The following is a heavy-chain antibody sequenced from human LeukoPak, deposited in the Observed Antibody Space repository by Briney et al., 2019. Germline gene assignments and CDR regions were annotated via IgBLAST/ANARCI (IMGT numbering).Heavy chain of an antibody. V-gene: IGHV3-53*01. J-gene: IGHJ6*01. CDR2: IYSGGST. D-gene: IGHD4-17*01. CDR1: GFTVSSNY. CDR3: AKRVMTTVTTGGPFYCYGMAV. Sequence: GGSLRLSCAASGFTVSSNYMSWVRQAPGKGLEWVSVIYSGGSTYYADSVKGRFTISRDNSKNTLYLQMNSLRAEDTAVYYCAKRVMTTVTTGGPFYCYGMAVWGQGTTVTVSS.